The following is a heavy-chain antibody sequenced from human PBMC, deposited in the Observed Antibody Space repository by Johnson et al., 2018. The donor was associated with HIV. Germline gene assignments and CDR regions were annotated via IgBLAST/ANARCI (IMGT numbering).Heavy chain of an antibody. D-gene: IGHD1-26*01. Sequence: VQLVESGGGVVRPGGSLRLSCVASGITFDDYGMSWVRQAPGKGLEWVSGINWNGGSTGYADSVKGRFTISRDNAKNSLYRQMNSLRAEDTALYYCASQKWELGSHDAFDIWGQGTMVTVSS. CDR2: INWNGGST. V-gene: IGHV3-20*04. CDR3: ASQKWELGSHDAFDI. CDR1: GITFDDYG. J-gene: IGHJ3*02.